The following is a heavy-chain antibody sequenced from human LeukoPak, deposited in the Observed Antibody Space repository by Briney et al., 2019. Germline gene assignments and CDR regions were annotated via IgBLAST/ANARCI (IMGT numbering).Heavy chain of an antibody. CDR1: GDSVSSNSAA. V-gene: IGHV6-1*01. J-gene: IGHJ4*02. CDR2: TYYRSKWYN. CDR3: GRAKGRRPLFDY. Sequence: SQTLSLTCAISGDSVSSNSAAWNWIRQSPSRGLEWLGRTYYRSKWYNDYAVSVKGRIAINPDTSKNQFSLQLNSVTPEETGLYLCGRAKGRRPLFDYWGQGTLVTVSS.